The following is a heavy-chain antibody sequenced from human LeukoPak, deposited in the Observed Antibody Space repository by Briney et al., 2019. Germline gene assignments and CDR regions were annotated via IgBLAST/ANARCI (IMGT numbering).Heavy chain of an antibody. D-gene: IGHD3-22*01. Sequence: SETLSLTCTVSGGSISSGDYYWSWIRQPPGKGLEWIGYIYYSGSTYYNPSLKSRVTISVDTSKNQFSLKLSSVTAADTAVYYCARDLGPNYYDSSGYSVWGQGTLVTVSS. CDR1: GGSISSGDYY. CDR3: ARDLGPNYYDSSGYSV. CDR2: IYYSGST. J-gene: IGHJ4*02. V-gene: IGHV4-30-4*01.